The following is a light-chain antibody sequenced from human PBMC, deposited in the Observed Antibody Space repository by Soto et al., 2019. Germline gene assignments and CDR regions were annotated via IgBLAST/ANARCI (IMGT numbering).Light chain of an antibody. CDR2: GAS. CDR3: QQYGSSPPWT. V-gene: IGKV3-20*01. CDR1: QSISSAY. J-gene: IGKJ1*01. Sequence: EIVLTQSPGTLSLSPGERATLSCRASQSISSAYLAWYQQKPGQAPRLLIYGASSRATGIPDRFSGSGSGTDFTLTISRLEPEDFEVYSCQQYGSSPPWTFGQGTTVEIK.